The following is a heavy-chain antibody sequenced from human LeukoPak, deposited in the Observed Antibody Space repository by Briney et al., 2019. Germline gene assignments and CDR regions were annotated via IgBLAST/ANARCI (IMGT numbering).Heavy chain of an antibody. D-gene: IGHD3-22*01. J-gene: IGHJ4*02. Sequence: GGSLRLSCAASGFTFDDYGMSWVRQAPGKGLEWVSSIKWNGGSTGYADSVKGRFTISRDNAKNSLYLQMNSLRAEDTAVYYCARDGDYYYDSSENIDYWGQGTLVTVSS. CDR3: ARDGDYYYDSSENIDY. CDR1: GFTFDDYG. V-gene: IGHV3-20*04. CDR2: IKWNGGST.